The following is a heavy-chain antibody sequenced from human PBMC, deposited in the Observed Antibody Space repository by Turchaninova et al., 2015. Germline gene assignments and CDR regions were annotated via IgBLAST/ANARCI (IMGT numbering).Heavy chain of an antibody. CDR1: GYTFNKYG. Sequence: GTEVKKPGASVTLSCQTSGYTFNKYGIHWVRQAPGHGLEWVAWINTDDGATQYSHDLQGRVTLTRDTSASRASLEVTSLKSVDTAIYYSAKDGDRTPARHWYFDKWGPGTLVTVSS. CDR3: AKDGDRTPARHWYFDK. CDR2: INTDDGAT. V-gene: IGHV1-3*04. D-gene: IGHD2-2*01. J-gene: IGHJ4*02.